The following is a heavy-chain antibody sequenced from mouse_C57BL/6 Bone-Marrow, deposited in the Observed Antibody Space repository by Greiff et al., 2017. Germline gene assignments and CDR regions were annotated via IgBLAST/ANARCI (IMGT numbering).Heavy chain of an antibody. D-gene: IGHD1-1*01. Sequence: EVNVVESGGGLVQPGESLKLSCESNEYEFPSHDMSWVRKTPEKRLELVAAINSDGGSTYYPDTMERRFIISREQPKKPLFLQMSSLTAEYTTLYCCTSDYGSSWGEWYFEVWGTEATVTVSS. CDR1: EYEFPSHD. J-gene: IGHJ1*03. CDR2: INSDGGST. CDR3: TSDYGSSWGEWYFEV. V-gene: IGHV5-2*01.